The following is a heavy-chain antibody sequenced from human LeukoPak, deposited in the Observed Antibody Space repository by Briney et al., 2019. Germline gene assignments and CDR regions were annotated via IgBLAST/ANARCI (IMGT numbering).Heavy chain of an antibody. V-gene: IGHV4-59*01. CDR3: ARNPYSGSYPGVFDY. CDR2: IYYSGST. CDR1: GGSISSYY. Sequence: SETLSLTCTVSGGSISSYYWSWIRQPPGKGLEWIGYIYYSGSTNYNPSLKSRVTISVDTSKNQFSLKLSSVTAADTAVYYCARNPYSGSYPGVFDYWGQGTLVTVSS. J-gene: IGHJ4*02. D-gene: IGHD1-26*01.